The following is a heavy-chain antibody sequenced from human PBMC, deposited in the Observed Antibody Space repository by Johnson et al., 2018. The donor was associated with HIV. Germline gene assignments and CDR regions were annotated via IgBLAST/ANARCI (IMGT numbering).Heavy chain of an antibody. J-gene: IGHJ3*02. V-gene: IGHV3-30*14. CDR2: VSYETTNK. Sequence: QVQLVESGGGVVQAGRSLRLSCAASGFSFSSYALHWVRQAPGKGLEWVAVVSYETTNKHYADSVKGRFTISRDNSKNTLYLQMNSLRAEDTAVYYCARRGLGINYAFDIWGQGTMVTVSS. CDR1: GFSFSSYA. D-gene: IGHD1-14*01. CDR3: ARRGLGINYAFDI.